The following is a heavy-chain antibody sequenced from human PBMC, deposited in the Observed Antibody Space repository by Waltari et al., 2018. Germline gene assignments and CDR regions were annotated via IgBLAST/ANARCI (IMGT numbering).Heavy chain of an antibody. J-gene: IGHJ4*02. D-gene: IGHD3-10*01. V-gene: IGHV2-5*02. CDR2: MYWDEDK. CDR1: GFPLNTYTVG. CDR3: ARISVKSYSGSGSYFPTFDY. Sequence: QITLKESGPTLVKPTQTLPLTCTFSGFPLNTYTVGVAWIRQPPGNALDWLALMYWDEDKRYSPSLKSRLTITKDTAKNQVVLTMTNVDPVDTATYYCARISVKSYSGSGSYFPTFDYWGQGTLVTVSS.